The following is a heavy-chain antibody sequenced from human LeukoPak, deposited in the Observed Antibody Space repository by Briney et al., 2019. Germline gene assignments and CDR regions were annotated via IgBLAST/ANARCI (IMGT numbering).Heavy chain of an antibody. CDR1: GGAITGYY. CDR2: IYYSRST. V-gene: IGHV4-59*01. J-gene: IGHJ4*02. CDR3: ARGRPPHDYGTLFDY. D-gene: IGHD4-17*01. Sequence: PSETLSLTCTVSGGAITGYYWSWIRQPPGKGLEWIGYIYYSRSTNYNPSLKSRVTMSVDTSKKQFSLKLSSVTAADTAVYYCARGRPPHDYGTLFDYWGQGTLVTVSS.